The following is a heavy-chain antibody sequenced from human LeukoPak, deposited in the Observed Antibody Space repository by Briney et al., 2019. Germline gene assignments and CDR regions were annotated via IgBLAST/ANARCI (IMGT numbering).Heavy chain of an antibody. CDR1: GFTVSSNY. CDR2: IYSGGST. J-gene: IGHJ5*02. D-gene: IGHD3-10*01. Sequence: GGSLRLSCAASGFTVSSNYMSWVRQAPGKGLEWVSVIYSGGSTYYADSVKGRFTISRDNSKNTLYLQMNSLSAEDTAVYYCARDEPYYYGSGKFDPWGQGTLVTVSS. CDR3: ARDEPYYYGSGKFDP. V-gene: IGHV3-66*01.